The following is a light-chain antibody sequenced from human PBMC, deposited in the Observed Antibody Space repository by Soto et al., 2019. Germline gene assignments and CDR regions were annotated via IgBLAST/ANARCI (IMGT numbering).Light chain of an antibody. J-gene: IGKJ1*01. CDR3: QQHDSSPRT. Sequence: EIVLTQSPGTLSLSPGERATLSCRASQSISSSYLAWYQQKPGQAPRLLIYGASSRATGIPDRFSGSGSGTDFTLTINRLEPEDFAVYYCQQHDSSPRTFGQGTKGDIK. CDR1: QSISSSY. V-gene: IGKV3-20*01. CDR2: GAS.